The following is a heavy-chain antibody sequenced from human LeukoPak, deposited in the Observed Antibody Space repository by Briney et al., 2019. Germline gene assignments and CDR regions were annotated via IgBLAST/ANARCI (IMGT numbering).Heavy chain of an antibody. D-gene: IGHD3-22*01. CDR3: ARANFEELSGYLNWFDP. V-gene: IGHV4-39*07. Sequence: SETLSLTCTVSGGSISSSSYYWGWIRQPPGKGLEWIGSIYYSGNTYYNPSLKSRVTISVDTSKNQFSLKLSSVTAADTAVYYCARANFEELSGYLNWFDPWGQGTLVTVSS. CDR1: GGSISSSSYY. CDR2: IYYSGNT. J-gene: IGHJ5*02.